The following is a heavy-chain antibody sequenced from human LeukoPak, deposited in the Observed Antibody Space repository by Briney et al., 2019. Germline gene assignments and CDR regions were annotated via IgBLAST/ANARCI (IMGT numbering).Heavy chain of an antibody. CDR1: RFTFSSYG. CDR3: ARAGSNWNYVY. V-gene: IGHV3-7*01. Sequence: GGSLRLSCAASRFTFSSYGMSWVRQTPGKGLEWVANIKQDGSEKYYADSVKGRFTISRDNTKNSLSLQMNSLRAEDTAVYYCARAGSNWNYVYWGQGTLVTVSS. CDR2: IKQDGSEK. J-gene: IGHJ4*02. D-gene: IGHD1-7*01.